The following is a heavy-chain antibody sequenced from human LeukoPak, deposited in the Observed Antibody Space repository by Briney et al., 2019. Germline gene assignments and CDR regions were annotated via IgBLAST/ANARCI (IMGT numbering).Heavy chain of an antibody. J-gene: IGHJ4*02. CDR3: AKDRLAYSYAQPFDY. CDR1: GFTFISYG. CDR2: ITGSGGST. V-gene: IGHV3-23*01. Sequence: GGSLRLSCAASGFTFISYGMSWVRQAPGKGLEWVSGITGSGGSTYYADSVKGRFTISRDNSKNTLYLQINSLRAEDTAVYYCAKDRLAYSYAQPFDYWGQGTLVTVSS. D-gene: IGHD5-18*01.